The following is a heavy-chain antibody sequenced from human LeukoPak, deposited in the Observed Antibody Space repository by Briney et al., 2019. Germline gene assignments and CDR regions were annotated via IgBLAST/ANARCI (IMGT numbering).Heavy chain of an antibody. CDR2: INHSGST. D-gene: IGHD6-13*01. V-gene: IGHV4-34*01. Sequence: SETLSLTCAVYGGSFSGYYWSWIRQPPGKGLEWIGEINHSGSTNYNPSLKSRVTISVDTSKNQFSLKLNSVTAADTAVYYCARGPWQYIAWGQGILVTVSS. J-gene: IGHJ4*02. CDR1: GGSFSGYY. CDR3: ARGPWQYIA.